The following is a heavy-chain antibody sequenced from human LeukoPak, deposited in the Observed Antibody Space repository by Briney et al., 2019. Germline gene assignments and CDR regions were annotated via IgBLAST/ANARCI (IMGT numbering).Heavy chain of an antibody. Sequence: GGSLRLSCAASGFTFSSYEMNWVRQAPGKGLEWVSYISSSGSTIYYADSVKGRFTISRDNAKNSLYLQMNSLRAEDTAVYYCARRVHYYYYYMDVWGKGTTVTISS. V-gene: IGHV3-48*03. J-gene: IGHJ6*03. D-gene: IGHD4/OR15-4a*01. CDR3: ARRVHYYYYYMDV. CDR1: GFTFSSYE. CDR2: ISSSGSTI.